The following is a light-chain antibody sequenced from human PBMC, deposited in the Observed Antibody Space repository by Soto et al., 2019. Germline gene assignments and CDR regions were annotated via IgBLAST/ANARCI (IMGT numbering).Light chain of an antibody. J-gene: IGKJ1*01. CDR2: GAS. V-gene: IGKV3-20*01. CDR1: QRVSSSY. Sequence: EIVLTQSPGNLSLSPGERATLSCRASQRVSSSYLAWYQQKPGLAPKLLMYGASSRAPGIPDRFSGGGSETDFTLTISRLEPEDFAVYYCQHYGSSLWTFGQGTKLEIK. CDR3: QHYGSSLWT.